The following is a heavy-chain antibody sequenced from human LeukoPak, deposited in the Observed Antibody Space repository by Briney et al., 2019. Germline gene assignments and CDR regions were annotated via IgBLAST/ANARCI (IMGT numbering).Heavy chain of an antibody. CDR1: GFTFNSFA. CDR3: AKDGLATVNLYFQH. J-gene: IGHJ1*01. Sequence: PGGSLRLSCAASGFTFNSFAMNWVRQAPGKGLEWVAVISYDGSNKYYADSVKGRFTISRDNSKNTLYLQMNSLRAEDTAVYYCAKDGLATVNLYFQHWGQGTLVTVSS. CDR2: ISYDGSNK. V-gene: IGHV3-30*18. D-gene: IGHD4-17*01.